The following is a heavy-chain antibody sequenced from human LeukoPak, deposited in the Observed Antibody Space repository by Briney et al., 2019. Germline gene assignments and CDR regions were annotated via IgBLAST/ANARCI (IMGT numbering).Heavy chain of an antibody. D-gene: IGHD3-16*01. Sequence: GGSLRLSCAASGFTFSSYAMSWVRQAPGKGLEWVSAMSASGGSTCYADSVKGRFTISRDNSKKTLYLQMNSLRAEDTAVYYCAKDRDWGSYLTRPNWFDPWGQGTLVTVSS. CDR1: GFTFSSYA. CDR3: AKDRDWGSYLTRPNWFDP. V-gene: IGHV3-23*01. J-gene: IGHJ5*02. CDR2: MSASGGST.